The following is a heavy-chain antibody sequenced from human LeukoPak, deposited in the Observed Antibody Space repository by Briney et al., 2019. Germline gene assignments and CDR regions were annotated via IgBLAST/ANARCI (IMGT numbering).Heavy chain of an antibody. CDR1: GFTFSSYA. Sequence: GGSLTLSCAASGFTFSSYAMSWVRQPPGKGLEWVSAISGIGDNTSHADSVKGRLSIARENSKNTLYLQMNSLRAADTAVYYCAKDGDPGRWYSSRWYSFDYWGQGTLVTVSS. CDR2: ISGIGDNT. J-gene: IGHJ4*02. V-gene: IGHV3-23*01. CDR3: AKDGDPGRWYSSRWYSFDY. D-gene: IGHD6-13*01.